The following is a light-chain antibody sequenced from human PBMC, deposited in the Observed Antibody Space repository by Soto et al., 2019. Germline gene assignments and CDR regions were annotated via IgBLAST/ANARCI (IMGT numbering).Light chain of an antibody. Sequence: EIVLTQSPGTLSLSPGERATLSCRTCQSVSSDFLAWYQQKPGQAPRLLIYAASNRTTGIPDRFSGSRSGTDFILTIIRLEPEDFAVYYCQQYSTPPRMYTFGLGTKLEIK. CDR3: QQYSTPPRMYT. J-gene: IGKJ2*01. CDR1: QSVSSDF. V-gene: IGKV3-20*01. CDR2: AAS.